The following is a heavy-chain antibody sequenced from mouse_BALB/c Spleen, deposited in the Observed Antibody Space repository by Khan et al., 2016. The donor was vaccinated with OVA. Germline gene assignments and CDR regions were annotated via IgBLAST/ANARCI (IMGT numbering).Heavy chain of an antibody. V-gene: IGHV3-2*02. CDR3: ASMFWGDYVDY. Sequence: EVQLQEAGPGLVKPSQSLSLTCTVTGYSITSDYAWNWIRQFPGNKLDWIGSIRYSGSTSYNPFLKSRISITRDPSKNQFLLPLNSVTTHDTATYYCASMFWGDYVDYLGRGTTHTVSS. J-gene: IGHJ2*01. CDR2: IRYSGST. CDR1: GYSITSDYA.